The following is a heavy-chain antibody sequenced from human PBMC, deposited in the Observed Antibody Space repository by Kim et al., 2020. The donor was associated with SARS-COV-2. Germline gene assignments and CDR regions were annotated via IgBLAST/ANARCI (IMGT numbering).Heavy chain of an antibody. V-gene: IGHV4-34*01. CDR2: INHSGST. D-gene: IGHD4-17*01. CDR1: GGSFSGYY. Sequence: SETLSLTCAVYGGSFSGYYWSWIRQPPGKGLEWIGEINHSGSTNDNPSLKSRVTISVDTSKNQFSLKLSSLTAADTAVYYCARGRGGTTVVTLGLGYYYYYGMDVWGQGTTVPVSS. J-gene: IGHJ6*02. CDR3: ARGRGGTTVVTLGLGYYYYYGMDV.